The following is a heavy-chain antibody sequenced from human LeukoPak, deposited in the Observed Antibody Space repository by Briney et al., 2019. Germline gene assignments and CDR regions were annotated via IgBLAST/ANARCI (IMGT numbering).Heavy chain of an antibody. Sequence: PGGSLRLSCAASGFTFSSYWMHWVRQAPGKGLVWVSSIKSDGSSTGYADSVKGRLTISRDNARNTLYLQMNSLRTEDTAVYYCATGNGNAFDIWGQGTMVTVSA. CDR2: IKSDGSST. J-gene: IGHJ3*02. CDR3: ATGNGNAFDI. CDR1: GFTFSSYW. D-gene: IGHD3-10*01. V-gene: IGHV3-74*01.